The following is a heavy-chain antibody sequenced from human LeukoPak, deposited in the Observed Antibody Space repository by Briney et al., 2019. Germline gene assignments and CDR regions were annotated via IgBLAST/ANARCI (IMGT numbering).Heavy chain of an antibody. CDR3: ARVGTVDIVAVPQDY. J-gene: IGHJ4*02. D-gene: IGHD5-12*01. V-gene: IGHV1-18*01. CDR2: ISAYNGNT. CDR1: GYTFTSYG. Sequence: ASVKVSCKASGYTFTSYGISWVRQAPGQGLEWMGWISAYNGNTNYAQKLQGRVTMTTDTSTSTAYMELRSLRSDDTAVYYCARVGTVDIVAVPQDYWGQGTLVTVSS.